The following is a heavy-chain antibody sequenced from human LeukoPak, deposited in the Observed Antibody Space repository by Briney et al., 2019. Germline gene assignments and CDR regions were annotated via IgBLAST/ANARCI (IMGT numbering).Heavy chain of an antibody. CDR2: INGDGSSS. CDR1: TFTFSTYW. CDR3: ATGSGTYYDS. Sequence: GGSLRLFCEASTFTFSTYWMHWVRQVPGKGLVWVSYINGDGSSSNYADSVKGRLTISRDNAKNTLYLQMNSLRAEDTAVYYCATGSGTYYDSWGQGTLVTVSS. D-gene: IGHD3-10*01. J-gene: IGHJ4*02. V-gene: IGHV3-74*01.